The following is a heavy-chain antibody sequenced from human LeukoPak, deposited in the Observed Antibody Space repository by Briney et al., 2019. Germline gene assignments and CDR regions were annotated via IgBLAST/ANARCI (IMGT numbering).Heavy chain of an antibody. CDR1: GFTFSSYG. D-gene: IGHD6-13*01. CDR3: ARDPSAAGRVY. CDR2: IWYDGSNK. V-gene: IGHV3-33*01. Sequence: GGSLRLSCAASGFTFSSYGMRWVRQAPGKGLEWVAVIWYDGSNKYYADSVKGRFTISRDNSKNTLYLQMNSLRAEDTAVYYCARDPSAAGRVYWGQGTLVTVSS. J-gene: IGHJ4*02.